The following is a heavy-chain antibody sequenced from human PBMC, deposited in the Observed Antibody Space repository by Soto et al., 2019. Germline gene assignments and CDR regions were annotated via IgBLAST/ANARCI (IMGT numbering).Heavy chain of an antibody. CDR2: INPKSDDT. J-gene: IGHJ5*02. CDR3: ARKHSLDYIRWGLDP. D-gene: IGHD4-4*01. CDR1: GYPFRDNQ. V-gene: IGHV1-2*02. Sequence: SVKVSCEASGYPFRDNQIHWLRRAPGQGLEWMGRINPKSDDTNYAQKFQGRVTMTRDTSIDTAYLELTGLTSDDTATYYCARKHSLDYIRWGLDPWGQGTLVTVSS.